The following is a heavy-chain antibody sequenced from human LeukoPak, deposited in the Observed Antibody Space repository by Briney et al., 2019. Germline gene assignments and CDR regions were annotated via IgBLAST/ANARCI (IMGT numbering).Heavy chain of an antibody. CDR2: INHSGST. Sequence: SETLSLTCAVYGGSFSGYYWSWIRQPPGKGLEWIGEINHSGSTNYNPSLKSRVTISVDTSKNQFSLKLSSVTAADTAVYYCARGGSSSSWSRDYFDYWGQGTLVTVSS. D-gene: IGHD6-13*01. V-gene: IGHV4-34*01. CDR3: ARGGSSSSWSRDYFDY. J-gene: IGHJ4*02. CDR1: GGSFSGYY.